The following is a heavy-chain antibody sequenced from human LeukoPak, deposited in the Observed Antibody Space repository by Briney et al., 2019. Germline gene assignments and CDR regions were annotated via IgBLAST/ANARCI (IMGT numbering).Heavy chain of an antibody. D-gene: IGHD6-19*01. V-gene: IGHV4-4*07. J-gene: IGHJ4*02. CDR2: IYTSGST. CDR1: GGSISSYY. CDR3: ARNLHSSGWYYFDY. Sequence: SETLSLTCTVSGGSISSYYWSWIRQPAGKGLEWIGRIYTSGSTNYNPCLKSRVTMSVDTSKNQFSLKLSSVTAADTAVYYCARNLHSSGWYYFDYWGQGTLVTVSS.